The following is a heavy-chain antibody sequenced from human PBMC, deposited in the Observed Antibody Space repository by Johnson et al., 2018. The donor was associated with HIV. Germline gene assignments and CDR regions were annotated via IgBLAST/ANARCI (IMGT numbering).Heavy chain of an antibody. J-gene: IGHJ3*02. CDR2: DFDVSA. CDR1: EITVSNNY. V-gene: IGHV3-66*01. CDR3: ARSNSISMIVLVTGGAFDI. D-gene: IGHD3-22*01. Sequence: VQLVESGGGLVQPGGSLRLSCTDSEITVSNNYMTWVRQAPWEGVGVGVTSDFDVSAFCADSVKGRFNIPRENSKNTLYLQMSSLRAEDTAVYYCARSNSISMIVLVTGGAFDIWGQGTMVTVSS.